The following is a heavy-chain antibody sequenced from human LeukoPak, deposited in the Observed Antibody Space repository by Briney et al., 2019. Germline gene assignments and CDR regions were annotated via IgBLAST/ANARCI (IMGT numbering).Heavy chain of an antibody. CDR1: GFTFSSYS. CDR2: ISSSSSYI. Sequence: GGSLRLSCAASGFTFSSYSMNWVRQAPGKGLEWVSSISSSSSYIYHADSVKGRFTISRDNAKNSLYLQMNSLRAEDTAVYYCATWRDNPFDYWGQGTLVTVSS. D-gene: IGHD1-14*01. J-gene: IGHJ4*02. V-gene: IGHV3-21*01. CDR3: ATWRDNPFDY.